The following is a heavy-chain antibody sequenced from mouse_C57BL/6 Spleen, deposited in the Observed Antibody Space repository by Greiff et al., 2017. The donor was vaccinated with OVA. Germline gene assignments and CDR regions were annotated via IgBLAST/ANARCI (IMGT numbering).Heavy chain of an antibody. Sequence: VQLQQPGAELVKPGASVKLSCKASGYTFTSYWMHWVKQRPGQGLEWIGMIHPNSGSTNYNEKFKSKATLTVDKSSSTVYMQLSSLTSEDSAVYYCARGNYYGSSFDYWGQGTTLTVSS. CDR1: GYTFTSYW. J-gene: IGHJ2*01. D-gene: IGHD1-1*01. CDR3: ARGNYYGSSFDY. V-gene: IGHV1-64*01. CDR2: IHPNSGST.